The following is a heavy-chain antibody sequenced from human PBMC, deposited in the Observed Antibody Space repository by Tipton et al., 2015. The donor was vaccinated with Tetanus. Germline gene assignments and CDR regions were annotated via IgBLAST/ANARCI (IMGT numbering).Heavy chain of an antibody. Sequence: SLRLSCAASGFSFSQYGMHWVRQAPGKGLEWVAVAIDDAGEKYYAESVKGRFSVSRDNSKSTLFLQMNSLRAEDTAVYFCARRTNSGHVYNPLDLWGQGTMVTVSS. D-gene: IGHD5-24*01. CDR3: ARRTNSGHVYNPLDL. CDR2: AIDDAGEK. J-gene: IGHJ3*01. V-gene: IGHV3-30*03. CDR1: GFSFSQYG.